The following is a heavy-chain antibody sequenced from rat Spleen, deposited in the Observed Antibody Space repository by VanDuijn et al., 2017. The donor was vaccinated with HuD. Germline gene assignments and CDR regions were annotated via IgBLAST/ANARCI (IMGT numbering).Heavy chain of an antibody. CDR3: TTDNGD. V-gene: IGHV10-5*01. D-gene: IGHD1-10*01. J-gene: IGHJ2*01. CDR2: IRAKANNYAT. CDR1: GFTFNDYW. Sequence: VQLVESGGGLVQPGRSLKLSCVASGFTFNDYWMTWIRQAPGKGLEWVARIRAKANNYATYYADSVKGRFTVSREDSKSVVYLQMDNLKTEDTAMYYCTTDNGDWGQGVMVTVSS.